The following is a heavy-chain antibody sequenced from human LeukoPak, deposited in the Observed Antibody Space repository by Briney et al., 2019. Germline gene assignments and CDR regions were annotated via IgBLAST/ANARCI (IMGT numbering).Heavy chain of an antibody. J-gene: IGHJ5*02. CDR2: IIPIFGTA. Sequence: SVKVSCKASGGTFSSYAISWVRQAPGQGLEWMGGIIPIFGTANYAQKFQGRVTITADESTSTAYMELSSLRSEDTAVYYCARAGVPAAILVGFPWFDPWGQGTLVTVSS. CDR3: ARAGVPAAILVGFPWFDP. V-gene: IGHV1-69*01. CDR1: GGTFSSYA. D-gene: IGHD2-2*01.